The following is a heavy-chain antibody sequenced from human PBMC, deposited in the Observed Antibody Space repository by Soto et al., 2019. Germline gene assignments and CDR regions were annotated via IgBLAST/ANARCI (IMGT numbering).Heavy chain of an antibody. V-gene: IGHV3-23*01. CDR3: AKKWFGDLSPFDF. J-gene: IGHJ4*02. D-gene: IGHD3-10*01. CDR2: VSARGGAT. Sequence: EVQLLESEGGLVQPGGSLRLSCAASGFTFSSYDMDWVRQAPGRGLQWVSGVSARGGATYYADSVKGRFTVSRDNSNNPLYLQMNSLRAEDTAVYYCAKKWFGDLSPFDFWGQGTLVTVSS. CDR1: GFTFSSYD.